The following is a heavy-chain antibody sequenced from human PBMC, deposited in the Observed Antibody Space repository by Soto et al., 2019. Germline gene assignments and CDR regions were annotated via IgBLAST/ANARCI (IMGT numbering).Heavy chain of an antibody. Sequence: SETLSLTCSVSGDSISSTTYYWGWIRQPPGKGLEWIGSMFYNGITYYNPSLKSRVTLSVDTSKDLFFLNLTSVTAADTAMYYCARGVSTSTRLSFDPWGQGTLVTVS. J-gene: IGHJ5*02. CDR2: MFYNGIT. CDR1: GDSISSTTYY. V-gene: IGHV4-39*02. CDR3: ARGVSTSTRLSFDP. D-gene: IGHD2-15*01.